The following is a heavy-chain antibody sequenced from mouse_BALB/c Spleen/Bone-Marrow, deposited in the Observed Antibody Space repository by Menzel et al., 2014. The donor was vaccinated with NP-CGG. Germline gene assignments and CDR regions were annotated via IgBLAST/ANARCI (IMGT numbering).Heavy chain of an antibody. Sequence: EVKVVESGGGLVKPGGSLKLSCAASGFTFSSYAMSWVRQTPEKRLEWVATISSGGSYTYYPDSVKGRFTISRDDAKNTLHLQMSSLRSEDTAMYYCARQYDYDGAWFAYWGQGTLATVSA. D-gene: IGHD2-4*01. CDR3: ARQYDYDGAWFAY. J-gene: IGHJ3*01. V-gene: IGHV5-9-3*01. CDR2: ISSGGSYT. CDR1: GFTFSSYA.